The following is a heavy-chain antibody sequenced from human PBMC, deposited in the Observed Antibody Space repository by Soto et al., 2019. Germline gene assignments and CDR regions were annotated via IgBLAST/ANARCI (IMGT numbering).Heavy chain of an antibody. Sequence: SVKVSCKASGCTFSSYAISWVRQAPGQGLEWMGGIIPISGTANYAQKLQGRVTITADKSTSTAYMELSSLRPEDTAVYYCAEGIILYCCGFGARHYFYYGIDVWGQGTMVTVSS. V-gene: IGHV1-69*06. J-gene: IGHJ6*02. CDR2: IIPISGTA. CDR1: GCTFSSYA. CDR3: AEGIILYCCGFGARHYFYYGIDV. D-gene: IGHD6-19*01.